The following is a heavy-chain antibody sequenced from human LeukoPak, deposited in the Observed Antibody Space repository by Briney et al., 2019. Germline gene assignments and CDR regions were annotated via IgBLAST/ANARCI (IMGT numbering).Heavy chain of an antibody. J-gene: IGHJ5*02. CDR2: IYSGGST. D-gene: IGHD3-22*01. CDR3: ARDPVNYYDSSGYYL. Sequence: GGSLRLSCAASGFTVSSNYMSWVRQAPGKGLEWVSVIYSGGSTYYADSVKGRFTIPRDNSKNTLYLQMNSLRAEDTAVYYCARDPVNYYDSSGYYLWGQGTLVTVSS. V-gene: IGHV3-66*02. CDR1: GFTVSSNY.